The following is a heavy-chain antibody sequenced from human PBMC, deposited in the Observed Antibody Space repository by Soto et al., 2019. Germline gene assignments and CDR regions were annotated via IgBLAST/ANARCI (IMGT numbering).Heavy chain of an antibody. V-gene: IGHV1-18*01. Sequence: QVKLVQSGGEVKKPGASVKISCKASGYTFSSYGISWVRKAPGQVREWMGWISAYNGNTNYAQKCQGRVTMTTDTSTSTAYMKLRSLRSDDTAIYYCARTLNEWLLGLEWGQGTLVTVSS. CDR3: ARTLNEWLLGLE. CDR2: ISAYNGNT. CDR1: GYTFSSYG. D-gene: IGHD3-3*01. J-gene: IGHJ4*02.